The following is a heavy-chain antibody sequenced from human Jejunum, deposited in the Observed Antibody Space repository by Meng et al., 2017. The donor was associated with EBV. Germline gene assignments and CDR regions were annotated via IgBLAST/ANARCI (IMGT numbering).Heavy chain of an antibody. CDR1: GGSFSDYY. CDR3: ARLGGYASGTYYPIDP. D-gene: IGHD3-10*01. J-gene: IGHJ5*02. CDR2: INHGGGA. V-gene: IGHV4-34*01. Sequence: LQQCADRLCGPSETLPLSRSVYGGSFSDYYWTWIRRPPGKGLEWIGEINHGGGAIYNPSLKSRVTISVDTSKNQFSLKLSSVTAADTAVYYCARLGGYASGTYYPIDPWGQGTLVTVSS.